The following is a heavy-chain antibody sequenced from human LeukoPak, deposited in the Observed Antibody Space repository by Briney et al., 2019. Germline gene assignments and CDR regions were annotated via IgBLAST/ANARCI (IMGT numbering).Heavy chain of an antibody. CDR2: ITGGGDTT. Sequence: GGSLRLSCAASGFTFSSYAMTWVRQAPGKRLESGSSITGGGDTTYYADSVRGRFTISRDNSKNTLSLQTNSLRAEDTAVYYCAKQRSEVVVAATNYWGQGTLVTVSS. CDR1: GFTFSSYA. V-gene: IGHV3-23*01. J-gene: IGHJ4*02. D-gene: IGHD2-15*01. CDR3: AKQRSEVVVAATNY.